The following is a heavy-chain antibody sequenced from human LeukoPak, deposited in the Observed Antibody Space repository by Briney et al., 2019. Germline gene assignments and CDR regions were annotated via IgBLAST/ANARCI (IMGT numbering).Heavy chain of an antibody. Sequence: SVKVSCKASGSTFTTYAISWVRQAPGQGLEWMGGIIPIFGTTHYSQKFQGRVTITADESTRTAYMELSSLRSEDAAVYYCARDLGRSSSWYYYYYYMDVWGKGTTVTISS. V-gene: IGHV1-69*13. D-gene: IGHD6-13*01. CDR3: ARDLGRSSSWYYYYYYMDV. CDR1: GSTFTTYA. CDR2: IIPIFGTT. J-gene: IGHJ6*03.